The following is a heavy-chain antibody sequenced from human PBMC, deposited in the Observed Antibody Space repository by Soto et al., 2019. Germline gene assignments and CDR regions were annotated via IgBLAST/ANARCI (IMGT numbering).Heavy chain of an antibody. CDR3: ARVGRGSNGYSYGHGFDY. V-gene: IGHV3-74*01. D-gene: IGHD5-18*01. Sequence: PGGSLRLSCAASGFTFSSYWTHWVRQAPGKGLVWVSRINNDGSTTTYADSVKGRFTISRDNAKNTLYLQMNSLRAEDTAIYYCARVGRGSNGYSYGHGFDYWGQGTLVTVSS. CDR1: GFTFSSYW. J-gene: IGHJ4*02. CDR2: INNDGSTT.